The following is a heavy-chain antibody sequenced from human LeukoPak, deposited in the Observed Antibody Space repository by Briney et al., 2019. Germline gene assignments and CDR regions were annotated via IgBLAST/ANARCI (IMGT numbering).Heavy chain of an antibody. CDR1: GGSFSGYY. CDR3: ARGGIVTAGTKWLNY. CDR2: INHSGST. J-gene: IGHJ4*02. Sequence: SETLSLTCAVYGGSFSGYYWSWIRQPPGKGLEWTGEINHSGSTNYNPSLKSRVTISVDTSESQFSLKLNSVTAADTAVYFCARGGIVTAGTKWLNYWGQGTLVTVSS. V-gene: IGHV4-34*01. D-gene: IGHD6-13*01.